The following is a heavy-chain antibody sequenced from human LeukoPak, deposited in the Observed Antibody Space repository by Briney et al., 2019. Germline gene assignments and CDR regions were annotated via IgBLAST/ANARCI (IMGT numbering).Heavy chain of an antibody. J-gene: IGHJ4*02. Sequence: GESLKISCRGSGYSFTSYWISWVRQMPGKGLEWMGRIDPSDSYTNYSPSFQGHVTISADKSISTAYLQWSSLKASDTAMYYCARLTKSGYCSSTSCYDWGQGTLVTVSS. CDR1: GYSFTSYW. D-gene: IGHD2-2*01. CDR3: ARLTKSGYCSSTSCYD. V-gene: IGHV5-10-1*01. CDR2: IDPSDSYT.